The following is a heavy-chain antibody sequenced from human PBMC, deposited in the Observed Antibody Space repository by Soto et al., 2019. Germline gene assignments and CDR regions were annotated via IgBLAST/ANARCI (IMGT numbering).Heavy chain of an antibody. CDR2: ISASGVTT. Sequence: EVQLLESGGALVQPGGSLSLSCAASGFTFSSYAMSWVRQAPGKGLEWVSVISASGVTTHYADSLKGRFTISRDNSKNTLYLQMNSLRADDTAVYYCAKGVPNSHYFDDWGQGIPVTVST. CDR1: GFTFSSYA. D-gene: IGHD6-13*01. J-gene: IGHJ4*02. CDR3: AKGVPNSHYFDD. V-gene: IGHV3-23*01.